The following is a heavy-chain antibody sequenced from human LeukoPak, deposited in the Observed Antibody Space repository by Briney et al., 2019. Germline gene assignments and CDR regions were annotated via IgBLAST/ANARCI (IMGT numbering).Heavy chain of an antibody. V-gene: IGHV1-2*02. Sequence: ASVKVSCKASGYTFTGYYMHWVRQAPGQGLEWMGWFNPNSGGTNYAQKFQGRVTMTRDTSISTAYMELSRLRSDDTAVYYCARGESSGWYDFDYWGQGTLVTVSS. D-gene: IGHD6-19*01. CDR1: GYTFTGYY. J-gene: IGHJ4*02. CDR2: FNPNSGGT. CDR3: ARGESSGWYDFDY.